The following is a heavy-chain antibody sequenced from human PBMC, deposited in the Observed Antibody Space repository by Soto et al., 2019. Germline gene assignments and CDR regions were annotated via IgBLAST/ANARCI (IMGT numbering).Heavy chain of an antibody. J-gene: IGHJ4*02. CDR1: GFTFSAYE. CDR3: VREGHYYFDY. CDR2: ISKSGGTT. V-gene: IGHV3-48*03. Sequence: AGGSLRLSCAAPGFTFSAYEMHWVRQAPGQGLEWVPYISKSGGTTYYADSVKGRFTISRDDAKNSVYLQMSSLRPEDMAVYKCVREGHYYFDYWGQGALVTVSS.